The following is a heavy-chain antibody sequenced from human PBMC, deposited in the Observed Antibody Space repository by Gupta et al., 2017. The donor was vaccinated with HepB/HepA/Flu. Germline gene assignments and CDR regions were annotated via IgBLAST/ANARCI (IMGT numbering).Heavy chain of an antibody. J-gene: IGHJ4*02. D-gene: IGHD5-18*01. Sequence: EAQLLESGGGLVQTGGSLRLARAASRFTFTSYALPWVRQAPGKGLEWVSTISGSGDNTYYADSVKGRFTISRDNSKNTLFLQMNSLRVEDTAVYYCAKTRAMAGVLDFWGQGTLVTVSS. CDR2: ISGSGDNT. V-gene: IGHV3-23*01. CDR3: AKTRAMAGVLDF. CDR1: RFTFTSYA.